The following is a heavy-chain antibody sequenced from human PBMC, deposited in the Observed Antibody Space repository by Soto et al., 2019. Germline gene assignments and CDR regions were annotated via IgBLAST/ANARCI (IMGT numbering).Heavy chain of an antibody. CDR1: GGTFSSYA. J-gene: IGHJ4*02. V-gene: IGHV1-69*06. CDR3: AREIYGSSGYDPRTDYFDY. Sequence: QVQLVQSGAEVKKPGSSVKVSCKASGGTFSSYAISWVRQAPGQGLEWMGGIIPIFGTANYAQKFQGRVTITADKSTSTAYMGVSSLRAEDTAVYYCAREIYGSSGYDPRTDYFDYWGQGTLVTVSS. D-gene: IGHD3-22*01. CDR2: IIPIFGTA.